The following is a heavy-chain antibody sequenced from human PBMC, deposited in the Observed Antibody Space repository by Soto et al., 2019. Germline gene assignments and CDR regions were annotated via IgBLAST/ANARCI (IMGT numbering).Heavy chain of an antibody. CDR2: ISYDGSNK. V-gene: IGHV3-30-3*01. CDR1: GFTFSSYA. CDR3: ARESQEKQWLFHFDY. J-gene: IGHJ4*02. D-gene: IGHD3-22*01. Sequence: QVQLVESGGGVVKPGRSLRLSCAASGFTFSSYAMHWVRQAPGKGLEWVAVISYDGSNKYYADSVKGRFTISRDNSKNTLYLQMNSLRAEDTAVYYCARESQEKQWLFHFDYWGQGTLVTVSS.